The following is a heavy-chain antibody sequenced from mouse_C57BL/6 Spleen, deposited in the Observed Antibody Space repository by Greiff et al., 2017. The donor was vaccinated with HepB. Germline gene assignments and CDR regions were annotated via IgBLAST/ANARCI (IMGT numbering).Heavy chain of an antibody. D-gene: IGHD2-3*01. J-gene: IGHJ2*01. CDR1: GFTFSDYY. CDR2: INYDGSST. V-gene: IGHV5-16*01. Sequence: EVQLQESEGGLVQPGSSMKLSCTASGFTFSDYYMAWVRQVPEKGLEWVANINYDGSSTYYLDSLKSRFIISRDNAKNILYLQMSSLKSEDTATYYCARVDGYPDYWGQGTTLTVSS. CDR3: ARVDGYPDY.